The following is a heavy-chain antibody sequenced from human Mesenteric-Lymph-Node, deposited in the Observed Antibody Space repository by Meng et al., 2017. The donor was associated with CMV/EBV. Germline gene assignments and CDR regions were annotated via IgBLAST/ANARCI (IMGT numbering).Heavy chain of an antibody. D-gene: IGHD3-22*01. J-gene: IGHJ5*02. Sequence: SVKVSCKASGGTFSSYAISWVRQAPGQGLEWMGGIIPIFGTANYAQKFQGRVTMTTDESTTTAYMELSRLRSDDTAVYYCARDNDSSGSWFDPWGQGTLVTVSS. V-gene: IGHV1-69*05. CDR2: IIPIFGTA. CDR1: GGTFSSYA. CDR3: ARDNDSSGSWFDP.